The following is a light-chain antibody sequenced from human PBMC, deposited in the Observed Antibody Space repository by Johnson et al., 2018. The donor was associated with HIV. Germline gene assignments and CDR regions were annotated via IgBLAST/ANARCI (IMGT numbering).Light chain of an antibody. CDR3: GTWDSRLSAAYV. Sequence: QSVLTQPPSVSAAPGQKVTISCSGSSSNIGNNYVSWYQQLPGTAPKLLIYDTYKRFFEIPDRFSGSKSGTSATLGITGLQTGYEAEYYCGTWDSRLSAAYVFGTGTKVTVL. J-gene: IGLJ1*01. V-gene: IGLV1-51*01. CDR2: DTY. CDR1: SSNIGNNY.